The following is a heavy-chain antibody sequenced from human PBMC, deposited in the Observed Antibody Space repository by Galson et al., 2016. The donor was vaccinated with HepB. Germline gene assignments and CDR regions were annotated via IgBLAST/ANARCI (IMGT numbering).Heavy chain of an antibody. CDR2: ISAYNGNT. J-gene: IGHJ1*01. CDR1: GYTFNNFG. Sequence: SVKVSCKASGYTFNNFGLNWVRQAPGQGLEWMGWISAYNGNTNYAQKVQGRVTMTTDTSTSTAYMELRSLTSDDTAVYYCARDGDSAAGKVFHHWGQGTLVTFSS. V-gene: IGHV1-18*01. CDR3: ARDGDSAAGKVFHH. D-gene: IGHD6-13*01.